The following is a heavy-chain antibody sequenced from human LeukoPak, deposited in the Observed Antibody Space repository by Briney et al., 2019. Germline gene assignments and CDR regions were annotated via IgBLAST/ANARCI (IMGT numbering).Heavy chain of an antibody. V-gene: IGHV3-33*01. D-gene: IGHD3-22*01. J-gene: IGHJ4*02. CDR2: IWYDGSNK. CDR1: GFTFSSYG. CDR3: ARDGHHYMIVAYYFDY. Sequence: GGSLRLSCAASGFTFSSYGMHWVRQAPGKGLEWVAVIWYDGSNKYYADSVKGRFTISRDNSKNTLYLQMNSLRAEDTAVYYCARDGHHYMIVAYYFDYWGQGTLVTVSS.